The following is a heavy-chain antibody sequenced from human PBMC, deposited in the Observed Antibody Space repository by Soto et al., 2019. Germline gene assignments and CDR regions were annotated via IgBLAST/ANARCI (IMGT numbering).Heavy chain of an antibody. CDR3: AKDRMDHNSVWDPFDV. V-gene: IGHV3-23*01. J-gene: IGHJ3*01. D-gene: IGHD1-20*01. CDR2: SIGGVDET. CDR1: GFTFSIYA. Sequence: EVQVLESGGGLVQSGGSLRHSCAASGFTFSIYAMSWVRQAPGKGLEWVSSIGGVDETYYADSVRGRFTISRDNSKNTLFLQMNSLRAEDTAVYYCAKDRMDHNSVWDPFDVWGPGIVVTDSA.